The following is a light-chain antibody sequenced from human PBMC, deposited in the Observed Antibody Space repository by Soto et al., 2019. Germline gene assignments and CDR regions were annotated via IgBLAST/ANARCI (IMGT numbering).Light chain of an antibody. CDR3: QQTSAFPRT. J-gene: IGKJ1*01. Sequence: DIQMTQSPSSLSASVGDRLTITCRASRDISNSLAWYQQTPGKAPKLLIRGASTLQRGVPSRFSGGGAGTEFTLTISSLQPDDFATYYCQQTSAFPRTFGQGTKVDI. CDR2: GAS. V-gene: IGKV1-12*01. CDR1: RDISNS.